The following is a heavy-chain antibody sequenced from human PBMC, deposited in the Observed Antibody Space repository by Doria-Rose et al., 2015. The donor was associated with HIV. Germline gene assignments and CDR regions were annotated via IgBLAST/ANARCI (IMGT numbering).Heavy chain of an antibody. CDR1: GVSLSSPGMG. D-gene: IGHD6-13*01. Sequence: TLKESGPGLVKPTEALTLTCTVSGVSLSSPGMGVSWIRQPPGKDLEWLANIFSDDDRSYKTSLKSRLTISRGTSKSQVVLTMTDMDPVDTATYYCARIKSSRWYHKYYFDSWGQGTLVIVSA. CDR2: IFSDDDR. V-gene: IGHV2-26*01. CDR3: ARIKSSRWYHKYYFDS. J-gene: IGHJ4*02.